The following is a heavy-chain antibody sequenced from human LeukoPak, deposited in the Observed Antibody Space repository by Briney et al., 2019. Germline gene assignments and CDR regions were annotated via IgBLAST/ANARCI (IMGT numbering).Heavy chain of an antibody. V-gene: IGHV3-48*02. CDR2: ISSRSSTI. J-gene: IGHJ4*02. CDR3: ARGEDY. CDR1: GFTFHFYI. Sequence: PAGSLRLSGATSGFTFHFYIMTWVRQDLGKSLNSSSYISSRSSTIYYTASVKGRFTVSRDNAKNSLNLQMNSLRDEDTAVYYCARGEDYWGQGTLVTVSS.